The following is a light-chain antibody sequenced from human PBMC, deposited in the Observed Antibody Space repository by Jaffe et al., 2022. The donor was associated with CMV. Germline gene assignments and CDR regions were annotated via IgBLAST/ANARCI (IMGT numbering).Light chain of an antibody. J-gene: IGKJ2*01. V-gene: IGKV3-20*01. Sequence: EIVLTQSPGTLSLSPGERATLSCRASQSVSSDLAWYQHKPGQAPRLLVYGASSRATGIPDRFSGSGSGTDFTLTISRLEAEDFAVYYCQQYGSSPNTFGQGTKLEI. CDR3: QQYGSSPNT. CDR2: GAS. CDR1: QSVSSD.